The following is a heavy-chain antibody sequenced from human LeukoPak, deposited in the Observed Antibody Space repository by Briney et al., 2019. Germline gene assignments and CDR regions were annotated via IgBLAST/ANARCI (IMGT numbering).Heavy chain of an antibody. CDR1: GFTVSTNY. CDR2: IYSGGNT. D-gene: IGHD3-10*01. Sequence: GGSLRLSCAVSGFTVSTNYMNWVRQAPGKGLEWVSIIYSGGNTYYADSVKGRFTISRDNPKNTLYLQMNSVRAEDTAVYYCARDEGAGGPFDYWGQGTLVTVSS. CDR3: ARDEGAGGPFDY. V-gene: IGHV3-66*01. J-gene: IGHJ4*02.